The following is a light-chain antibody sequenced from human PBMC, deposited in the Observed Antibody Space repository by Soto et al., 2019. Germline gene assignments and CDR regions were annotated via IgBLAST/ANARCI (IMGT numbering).Light chain of an antibody. CDR3: TSYSSSSPVL. Sequence: QSALTQPASVSGSLGQSITISCTGTSSDVGAYNYVSWYQQHPDKAPKPLIFEVTNRPSGVSGRFSGSKSGITASLSISGLQPEDEADYYCTSYSSSSPVLFGGGTKL. J-gene: IGLJ2*01. CDR1: SSDVGAYNY. V-gene: IGLV2-14*01. CDR2: EVT.